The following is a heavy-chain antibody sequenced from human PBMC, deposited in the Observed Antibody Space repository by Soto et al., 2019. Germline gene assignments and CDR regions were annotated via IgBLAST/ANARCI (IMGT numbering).Heavy chain of an antibody. Sequence: ASETRSLTCPVSGGFLSRGGYSWSWIREPPGKGLGWSGYIDNSGSTYYTPSLKSRVTISVDRSKNQFSLKLSSVTAADTAVYYCASDLVATLYYWGQGTLVTVSS. CDR3: ASDLVATLYY. CDR1: GGFLSRGGYS. V-gene: IGHV4-30-2*01. J-gene: IGHJ4*02. CDR2: IDNSGST. D-gene: IGHD5-12*01.